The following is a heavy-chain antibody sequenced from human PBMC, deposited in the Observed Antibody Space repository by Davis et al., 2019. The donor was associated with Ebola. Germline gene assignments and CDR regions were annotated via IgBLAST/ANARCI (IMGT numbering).Heavy chain of an antibody. CDR3: TRQGTATLNYYGMDV. CDR2: IYSSGST. V-gene: IGHV4-39*01. Sequence: MPGGSLRLSCTVSGGSIISNFYNWGWIRQSPGKGLEWIGTIYSSGSTYYSPSLESRLTMSVDTSKNQFSLKLSSVTAADTAVYYCTRQGTATLNYYGMDVWGKGTTVTVSS. D-gene: IGHD3-10*01. J-gene: IGHJ6*04. CDR1: GGSIISNFYN.